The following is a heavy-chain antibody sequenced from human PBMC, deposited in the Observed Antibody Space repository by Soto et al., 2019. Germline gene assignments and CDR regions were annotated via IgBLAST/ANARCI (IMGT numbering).Heavy chain of an antibody. V-gene: IGHV3-48*01. CDR3: GSSASPDAY. J-gene: IGHJ4*02. D-gene: IGHD3-22*01. CDR1: GFIFNSYS. Sequence: EVQLVESGGGLVQPGGSLRLSCVASGFIFNSYSMNWVRQAPGKGLEWISYINSGSTSVFYADSVKGRFTISRDNAKNSLYLQMNSLRADDTAVYYCGSSASPDAYWGQGSLVTLSS. CDR2: INSGSTSV.